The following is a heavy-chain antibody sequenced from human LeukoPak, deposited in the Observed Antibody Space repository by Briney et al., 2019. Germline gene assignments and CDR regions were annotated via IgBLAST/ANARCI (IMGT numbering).Heavy chain of an antibody. J-gene: IGHJ4*02. V-gene: IGHV4-59*08. Sequence: SETLSLTCTVSGGSISSYYWSWIRQPPGKGLEWIGYIYYSGSTNYNPSLKSRVTISVDTSKNQFSLKVSSVTAADTAVYYCARLRPSIGAAGTFDYWGQGTLVTVSS. CDR2: IYYSGST. CDR3: ARLRPSIGAAGTFDY. D-gene: IGHD6-13*01. CDR1: GGSISSYY.